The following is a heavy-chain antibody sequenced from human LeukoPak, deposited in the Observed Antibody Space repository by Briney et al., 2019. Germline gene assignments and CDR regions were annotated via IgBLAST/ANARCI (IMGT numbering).Heavy chain of an antibody. CDR2: INPNSGGT. D-gene: IGHD5-24*01. J-gene: IGHJ4*02. Sequence: ASVKVSCKASGYTFTGYYMHWVRLAPGQGLEWMGRINPNSGGTNYAQKFQGRVTMTRDTSISTAYMELSRLRSDDTAVYYCARDLRGDGYNADYWGQGTLVTVSS. CDR1: GYTFTGYY. V-gene: IGHV1-2*06. CDR3: ARDLRGDGYNADY.